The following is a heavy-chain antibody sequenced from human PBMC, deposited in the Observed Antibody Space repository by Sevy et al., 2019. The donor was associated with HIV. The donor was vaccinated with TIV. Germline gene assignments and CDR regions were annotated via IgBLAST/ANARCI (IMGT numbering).Heavy chain of an antibody. V-gene: IGHV1-2*02. CDR2: INPKRGGA. Sequence: ASVKVSCKATEYTFIDYYIHWVRQAPGQGLEWMGWINPKRGGANYAQSFQGRVTMTRDTSLNTIYMQLTRLRGDDTAVYYCAREEIGYGMDVWGQGTAVTISS. CDR1: EYTFIDYY. J-gene: IGHJ6*02. CDR3: AREEIGYGMDV.